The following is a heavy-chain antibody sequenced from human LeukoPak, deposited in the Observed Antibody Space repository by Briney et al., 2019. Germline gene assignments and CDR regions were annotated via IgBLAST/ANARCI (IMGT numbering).Heavy chain of an antibody. CDR3: SGYLDYGGNSRVFQH. D-gene: IGHD4-23*01. J-gene: IGHJ1*01. CDR1: GGSLSAYY. Sequence: SETLSLTCAVYGGSLSAYYWTWIRQPPGKGLEWIGEINHGGSTNYNPSPKSRVTISIDTSKNQFSLMLSSVLAADNAVFYFSGYLDYGGNSRVFQHWGRGTRVTVPS. CDR2: INHGGST. V-gene: IGHV4-34*01.